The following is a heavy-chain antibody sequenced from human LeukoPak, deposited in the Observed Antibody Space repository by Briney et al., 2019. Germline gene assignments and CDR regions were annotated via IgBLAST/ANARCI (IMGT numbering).Heavy chain of an antibody. V-gene: IGHV1-69*13. J-gene: IGHJ4*02. CDR3: ARESLGSVYYDILTGYSFDY. Sequence: ASVKVSCKASGGTFSSYAISWVRQAPGQGLEWMGGIIPIFGTANYAQKFRGRVTITADESTSTAYMELSSLRSEDTAVYYCARESLGSVYYDILTGYSFDYWGQGTLVTVSS. CDR2: IIPIFGTA. CDR1: GGTFSSYA. D-gene: IGHD3-9*01.